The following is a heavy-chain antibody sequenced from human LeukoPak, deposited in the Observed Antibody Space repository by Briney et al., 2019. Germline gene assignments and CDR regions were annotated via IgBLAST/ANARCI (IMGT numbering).Heavy chain of an antibody. D-gene: IGHD2-15*01. CDR1: GFTFSSYA. CDR3: ARDGYSDCSGGSCYFEY. J-gene: IGHJ4*02. Sequence: PGRSLGLSCAASGFTFSSYAMHWVRQAPGKGLEWVAVISYDGSNKYYADSVKGRFTISRDNSKNTLYLQMNSLRAEDTAVYYCARDGYSDCSGGSCYFEYWGQGTLVTVSS. CDR2: ISYDGSNK. V-gene: IGHV3-30*04.